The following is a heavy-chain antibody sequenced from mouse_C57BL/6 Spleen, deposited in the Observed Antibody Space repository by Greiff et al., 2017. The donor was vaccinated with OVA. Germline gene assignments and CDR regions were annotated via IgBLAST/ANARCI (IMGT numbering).Heavy chain of an antibody. CDR1: GFNIKDDY. V-gene: IGHV14-4*01. D-gene: IGHD2-4*01. CDR3: TTLYDYDGGFAY. CDR2: IDPENGDT. Sequence: VQLQQSGAELVRPGASVKLSCTASGFNIKDDYMHWVKQRPEQGLEWIGWIDPENGDTEYASKFQGKATITADTSSNTAYLQLSSLTSEDTAVYYCTTLYDYDGGFAYWGQGTLVTVSA. J-gene: IGHJ3*01.